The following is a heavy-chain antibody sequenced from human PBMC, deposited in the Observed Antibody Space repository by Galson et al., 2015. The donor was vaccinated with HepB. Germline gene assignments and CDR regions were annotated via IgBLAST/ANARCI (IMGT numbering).Heavy chain of an antibody. J-gene: IGHJ4*02. CDR3: AKDADAVAGDFDY. Sequence: SLRLSCAASGFTFSSYAKSWVRQAPGKGLAWVSAISGSGGSTYYADSVKGRFTISRENSKNTLYLQMNSLRAEDTAVYYCAKDADAVAGDFDYWGQGTLGTVSS. V-gene: IGHV3-23*01. CDR1: GFTFSSYA. D-gene: IGHD6-19*01. CDR2: ISGSGGST.